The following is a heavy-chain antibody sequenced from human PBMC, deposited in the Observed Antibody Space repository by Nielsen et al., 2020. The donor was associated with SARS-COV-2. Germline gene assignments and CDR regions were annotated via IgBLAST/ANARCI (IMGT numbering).Heavy chain of an antibody. CDR1: GFTFSSYG. V-gene: IGHV3-30*18. J-gene: IGHJ6*02. CDR2: ISYDGSNK. CDR3: AKDKGGATLYGMDV. Sequence: GGSLRLSCAASGFTFSSYGMHWVRQAPGKGLEWVAVISYDGSNKYYADSVKGRFTISRDNSKNTLYLQMNSLRAEDTAVYYCAKDKGGATLYGMDVWGQGTTVTVSS. D-gene: IGHD1-26*01.